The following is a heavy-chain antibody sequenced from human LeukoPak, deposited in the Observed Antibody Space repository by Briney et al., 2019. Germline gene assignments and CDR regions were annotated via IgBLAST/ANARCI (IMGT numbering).Heavy chain of an antibody. Sequence: GGSLRLSCAASGFTVSSNYMSWVRQAPGKGLEWVSVIYSGGSTYYADSVKGRFTISRDNSKNTLYLQMNSLRAEDTAVYYCARVTMVRGVIIVNYCYYYMDVWGKGTTVTVCS. J-gene: IGHJ6*03. CDR2: IYSGGST. CDR1: GFTVSSNY. CDR3: ARVTMVRGVIIVNYCYYYMDV. D-gene: IGHD3-10*01. V-gene: IGHV3-53*01.